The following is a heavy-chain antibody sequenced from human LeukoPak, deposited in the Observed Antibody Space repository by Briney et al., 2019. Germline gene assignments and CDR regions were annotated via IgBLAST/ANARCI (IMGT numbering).Heavy chain of an antibody. V-gene: IGHV3-33*01. CDR1: GFTFSSYG. CDR3: ARDDDWGSRRPLDY. J-gene: IGHJ4*02. D-gene: IGHD7-27*01. CDR2: IWYDGSNK. Sequence: GGSLRHSCAASGFTFSSYGMHWVRQAPGKGLEWVAVIWYDGSNKYYADSVKGRFTISRDNSKNTLYLQMNSLRAEDTAVYYCARDDDWGSRRPLDYWGQGTLVTVSS.